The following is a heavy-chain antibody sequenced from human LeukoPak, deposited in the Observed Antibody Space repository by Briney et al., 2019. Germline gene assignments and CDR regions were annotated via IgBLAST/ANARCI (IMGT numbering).Heavy chain of an antibody. CDR2: IYHSGST. D-gene: IGHD3-3*01. CDR1: GYSISSGYY. Sequence: SETLSPTCAVSGYSISSGYYWGWIRQPPGKGLEWIGSIYHSGSTYYNPSLKSRVTISVDTSKNQFSLKLSSVTAAQTAVYYCARWAGNSYYDFWIGYYLDYWGQGTLVTASS. J-gene: IGHJ4*02. V-gene: IGHV4-38-2*01. CDR3: ARWAGNSYYDFWIGYYLDY.